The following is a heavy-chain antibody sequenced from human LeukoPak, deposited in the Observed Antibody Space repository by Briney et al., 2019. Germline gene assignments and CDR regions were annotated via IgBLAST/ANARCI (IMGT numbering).Heavy chain of an antibody. V-gene: IGHV4-39*01. D-gene: IGHD1-26*01. CDR1: GASINSRDYY. J-gene: IGHJ3*02. CDR3: AKHRGSFFEAFDT. Sequence: SETLSLTCTVSGASINSRDYYWGWIRQPPGQGLEWTGSIYSDGTTYYNPSLKSRVSISADTSKNHFSLWLSSVTAADMAVYYCAKHRGSFFEAFDTWGQGTAVSVSS. CDR2: IYSDGTT.